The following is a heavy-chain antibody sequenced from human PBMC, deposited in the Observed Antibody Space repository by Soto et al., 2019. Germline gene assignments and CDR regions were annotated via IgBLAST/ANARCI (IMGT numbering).Heavy chain of an antibody. CDR1: GGSISSDNYY. V-gene: IGHV4-30-4*01. CDR2: ISYSGTT. J-gene: IGHJ4*02. D-gene: IGHD4-17*01. Sequence: QVQLQESGPGLVKPSQTLSLTCTVSGGSISSDNYYWSGIRQPPGKGLEWIGFISYSGTTHYSASLRSRVSISVDTSKNQFSLDLSSVTAADTAVYYCATMGTPVTGLYYFDYWGQGTLVTVSS. CDR3: ATMGTPVTGLYYFDY.